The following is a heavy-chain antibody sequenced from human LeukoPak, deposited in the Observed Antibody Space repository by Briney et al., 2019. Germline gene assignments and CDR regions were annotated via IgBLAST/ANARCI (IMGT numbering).Heavy chain of an antibody. J-gene: IGHJ4*02. V-gene: IGHV3-7*03. CDR1: GSTFNNYW. Sequence: GGSLRLSCAASGSTFNNYWMSWVRQAPGKGLEWVAHLNQDGSEKYYVDSVKGRFTISRDNAKNSLYLQMNNLRAEDTAMYYCARLPRSTSDYWGQGTLVTVSS. CDR3: ARLPRSTSDY. D-gene: IGHD2-2*01. CDR2: LNQDGSEK.